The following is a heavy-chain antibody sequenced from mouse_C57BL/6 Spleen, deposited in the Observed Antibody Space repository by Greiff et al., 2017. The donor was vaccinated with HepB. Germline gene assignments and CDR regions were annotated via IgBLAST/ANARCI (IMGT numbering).Heavy chain of an antibody. CDR1: GFSLTSYG. CDR3: ARHEGSSGSFAY. CDR2: IWSDGST. V-gene: IGHV2-6-1*01. J-gene: IGHJ3*01. D-gene: IGHD3-2*02. Sequence: VNVVESGPGLVAPSQSLSIICTVSGFSLTSYGVHWVRQPPGKGLEWLVVIWSDGSTTYNSALKSRLSISKDNSKSQVFLKMNSLQTDDTAMYYCARHEGSSGSFAYWGQGTLVTVSA.